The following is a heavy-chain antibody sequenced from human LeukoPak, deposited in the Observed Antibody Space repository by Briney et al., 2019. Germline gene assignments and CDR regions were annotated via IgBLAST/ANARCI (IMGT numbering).Heavy chain of an antibody. V-gene: IGHV3-30*04. CDR3: ANALGGGNTWYYFDC. J-gene: IGHJ4*02. Sequence: GGSLRLSCVASGFTFRRYAMHWVRQAPGKGLEWVAFISYDGSKEYYADSVKGRFTISRDDSKNTMYLQMNSLRGEDTAVYYCANALGGGNTWYYFDCWGQGTLVTVSS. CDR1: GFTFRRYA. CDR2: ISYDGSKE. D-gene: IGHD6-13*01.